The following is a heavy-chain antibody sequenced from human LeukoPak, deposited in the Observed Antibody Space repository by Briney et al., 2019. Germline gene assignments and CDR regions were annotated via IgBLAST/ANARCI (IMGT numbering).Heavy chain of an antibody. V-gene: IGHV3-74*01. CDR1: GFTLSSFW. CDR3: GRGMRDYYGLDY. Sequence: GGSLRLSCAASGFTLSSFWMHWVRQAPGKGLVWVSHTNGDGSTTDYADSVRGRFTISRDNAKNTLFLQMNSLTVGDTAVYYCGRGMRDYYGLDYWGQGILVTVSS. J-gene: IGHJ4*02. D-gene: IGHD3-10*01. CDR2: TNGDGSTT.